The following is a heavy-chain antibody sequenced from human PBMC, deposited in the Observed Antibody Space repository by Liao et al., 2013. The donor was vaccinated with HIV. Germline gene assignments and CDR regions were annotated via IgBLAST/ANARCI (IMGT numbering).Heavy chain of an antibody. Sequence: QVQLQESGPGLVKPSETLPLTCTVSGGSISSFQWNWIRQPPGKGLEWIGYIFYSGSTNYNPSLKSRVTISVDTSKNQFSLKLSSVTAADTAVYYCARGDSYLYGSGTLHAFDIWGQGTMVTVSS. J-gene: IGHJ3*02. D-gene: IGHD3-10*01. CDR1: GGSISSFQ. CDR3: ARGDSYLYGSGTLHAFDI. V-gene: IGHV4-59*01. CDR2: IFYSGST.